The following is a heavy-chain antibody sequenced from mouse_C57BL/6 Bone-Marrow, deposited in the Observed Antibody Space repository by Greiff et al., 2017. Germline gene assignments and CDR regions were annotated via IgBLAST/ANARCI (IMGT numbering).Heavy chain of an antibody. Sequence: VQLQQSGPELVKPGASVKISCKASGYSFTDYNMNWVKQSNGKSLEWIGVINPNYGTTSYNQKFKGKATLTVHQSSSTAYMQLNSLTSEDSAVXYGARENYGSSDWYFDVWGTGTTVTVSS. V-gene: IGHV1-39*01. CDR2: INPNYGTT. CDR1: GYSFTDYN. J-gene: IGHJ1*03. D-gene: IGHD1-1*01. CDR3: ARENYGSSDWYFDV.